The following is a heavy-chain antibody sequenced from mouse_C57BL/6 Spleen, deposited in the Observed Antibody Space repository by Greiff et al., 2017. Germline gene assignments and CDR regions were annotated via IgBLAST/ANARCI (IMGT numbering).Heavy chain of an antibody. V-gene: IGHV1-59*01. Sequence: QVQLQQPGAELVRPGTSVKLSCKASGYTFTSYWMHWVKQRPGQGLEWIGVIDPSDSYTNYNQKFKGKATLTVDTSSSTAYMQLSSLTSEDSAVYYCARKETGTSAMDYWGQGTSLTVSS. CDR3: ARKETGTSAMDY. CDR2: IDPSDSYT. D-gene: IGHD4-1*01. J-gene: IGHJ4*01. CDR1: GYTFTSYW.